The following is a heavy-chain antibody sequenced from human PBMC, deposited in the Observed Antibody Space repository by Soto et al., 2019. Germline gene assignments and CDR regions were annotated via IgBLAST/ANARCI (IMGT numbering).Heavy chain of an antibody. CDR1: GFTFSSYA. D-gene: IGHD5-18*01. CDR2: ISYDGSNK. J-gene: IGHJ4*02. CDR3: ARGGYSYGSGFDY. V-gene: IGHV3-30-3*01. Sequence: GGSLRLSCAASGFTFSSYAMHWVRQAPGKGLEWVAVISYDGSNKYYADSVKGRFTISRDNSKNTLYLQMNSLRAEDTAVYYCARGGYSYGSGFDYWGQGTLVTVSS.